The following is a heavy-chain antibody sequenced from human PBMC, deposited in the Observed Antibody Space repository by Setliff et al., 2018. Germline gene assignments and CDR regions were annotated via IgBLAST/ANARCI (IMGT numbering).Heavy chain of an antibody. V-gene: IGHV3-33*06. CDR3: AKGSSGWFGLCDY. J-gene: IGHJ4*02. D-gene: IGHD6-19*01. Sequence: LRLSCAASGFTFSSYGMHWVRQAPGKGLEWVAAIWYDGSNKYYADSVKGRFTISRDNSKNTLYLQMNSLRAEDTAVYYCAKGSSGWFGLCDYWGQGTLVTV. CDR1: GFTFSSYG. CDR2: IWYDGSNK.